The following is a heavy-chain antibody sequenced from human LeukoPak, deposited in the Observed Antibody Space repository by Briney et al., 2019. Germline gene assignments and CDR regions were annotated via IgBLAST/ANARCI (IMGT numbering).Heavy chain of an antibody. Sequence: GGSLRPSCAASGFTFTTYAMSWVRQTPGKGLEWVSSISESGDSSYYADSVKGRFTISRHNSKNTLYLQMNSLRAEDTAVYYCAKGSSSYYFAFDIWGQGTMVTVSS. CDR3: AKGSSSYYFAFDI. V-gene: IGHV3-23*01. CDR1: GFTFTTYA. D-gene: IGHD6-13*01. CDR2: ISESGDSS. J-gene: IGHJ3*02.